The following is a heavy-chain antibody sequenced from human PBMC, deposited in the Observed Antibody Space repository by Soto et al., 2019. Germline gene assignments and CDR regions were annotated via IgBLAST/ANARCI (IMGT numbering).Heavy chain of an antibody. J-gene: IGHJ6*02. V-gene: IGHV1-69*06. Sequence: SVKVSCKASGGTFSSYAISWVRQAPGQGLEWMGGIIPIFGTANYALKFQGRVTITADKSTSTAYMELSSLRSEDTAVYYCATGTTRRDYYYGMDVWGQGTTVTVSS. CDR3: ATGTTRRDYYYGMDV. D-gene: IGHD1-7*01. CDR2: IIPIFGTA. CDR1: GGTFSSYA.